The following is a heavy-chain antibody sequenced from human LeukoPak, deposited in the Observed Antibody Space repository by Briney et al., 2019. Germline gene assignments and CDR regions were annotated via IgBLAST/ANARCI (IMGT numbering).Heavy chain of an antibody. V-gene: IGHV3-23*01. J-gene: IGHJ4*02. D-gene: IGHD3-3*01. CDR1: GFTFSSYA. CDR3: AKEARRYDFWSGPHYYFDY. CDR2: ISGSGGST. Sequence: SGGSLRLSCAASGFTFSSYAMSWVRQAPGKGLEWVSAISGSGGSTYYADSVKGRFTISRDNSKNTLYRQMNSLRAEDTAVYYCAKEARRYDFWSGPHYYFDYWGQGTLVTVSS.